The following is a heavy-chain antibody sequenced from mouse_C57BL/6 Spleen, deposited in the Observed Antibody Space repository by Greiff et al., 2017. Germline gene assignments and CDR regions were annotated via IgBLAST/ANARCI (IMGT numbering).Heavy chain of an antibody. Sequence: QVQLQQPGAELVKPGASVKLSCKASGYTFTSYCMHWVKQRPGQGLEWIGMIHPNSGSTNYNEKFKSKATLTVDKSSSTAYMQLSSLTSEDSAVYYCARDYGSSAWYFDVWGTGTTVTVSS. V-gene: IGHV1-64*01. D-gene: IGHD1-1*01. CDR2: IHPNSGST. CDR3: ARDYGSSAWYFDV. J-gene: IGHJ1*03. CDR1: GYTFTSYC.